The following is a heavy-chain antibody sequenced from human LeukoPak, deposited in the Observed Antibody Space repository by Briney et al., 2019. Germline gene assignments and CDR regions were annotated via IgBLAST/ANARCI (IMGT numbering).Heavy chain of an antibody. CDR1: GFTFSSYA. D-gene: IGHD3-3*01. CDR2: ISYDGSNK. V-gene: IGHV3-30-3*01. Sequence: GGSLRLSCAASGFTFSSYAMHWVRQAPGKGLEWVAVISYDGSNKYYADSVKGRFTISRDNSKNTLYLQMNSLRAEDTAVYYCAKATHTIFGVVIILSGGYFDYWGQGTLVTVSS. J-gene: IGHJ4*02. CDR3: AKATHTIFGVVIILSGGYFDY.